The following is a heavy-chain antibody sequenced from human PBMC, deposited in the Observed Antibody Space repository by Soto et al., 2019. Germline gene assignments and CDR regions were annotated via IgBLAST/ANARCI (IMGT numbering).Heavy chain of an antibody. D-gene: IGHD6-13*01. CDR2: INAGNGNT. J-gene: IGHJ4*02. Sequence: ASVKVSCKASGYAITSYGISWVRQAPGQRLEWMGWINAGNGNTKYSQKFQGRVTITRDTSASTAYMELSSLRSEDTAVYYCARGIAPYYFDYWGQGTLVTVSS. CDR3: ARGIAPYYFDY. CDR1: GYAITSYG. V-gene: IGHV1-3*01.